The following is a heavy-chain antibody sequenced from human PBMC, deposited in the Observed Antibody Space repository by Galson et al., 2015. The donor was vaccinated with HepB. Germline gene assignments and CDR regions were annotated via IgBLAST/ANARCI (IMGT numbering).Heavy chain of an antibody. CDR3: AKSLNFWSSRPYYYYMDV. CDR1: GFTFSSYA. Sequence: SLRLSCAASGFTFSSYAMSWVRQAPGKGLEWVSAISGSGGSTYYADSVKGRFTISRDNSKNTLYLQMKSLRAEDTAVYYCAKSLNFWSSRPYYYYMDVWGKGTTVTVSS. V-gene: IGHV3-23*01. J-gene: IGHJ6*03. CDR2: ISGSGGST. D-gene: IGHD3-3*01.